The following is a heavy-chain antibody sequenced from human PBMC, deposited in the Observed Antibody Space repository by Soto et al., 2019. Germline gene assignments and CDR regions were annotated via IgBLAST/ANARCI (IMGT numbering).Heavy chain of an antibody. CDR1: GASISNYY. CDR2: IYASGTT. J-gene: IGHJ4*02. V-gene: IGHV4-4*07. D-gene: IGHD1-1*01. Sequence: PSETLSLTCTVSGASISNYYWSWIRQPAGKGLECLGRIYASGTTTYNPSLRSRVTMSVDMSKNQFSLNLNSVTAADTAVYYCARESRSELGTVEYWGQGTLVTVS. CDR3: ARESRSELGTVEY.